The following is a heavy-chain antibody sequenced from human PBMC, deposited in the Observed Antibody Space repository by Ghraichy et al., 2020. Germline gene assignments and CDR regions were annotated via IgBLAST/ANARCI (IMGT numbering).Heavy chain of an antibody. CDR1: GFTFGDYA. V-gene: IGHV3-49*03. CDR2: IRSKAYGGTT. D-gene: IGHD6-19*01. CDR3: TRQQQWLVRIYFDY. Sequence: GGPLRLSCTASGFTFGDYAMSWFRQAPGKGLEWVGFIRSKAYGGTTEYAASVKGRFTISRDDSKSIAYLQMNSLKTEDTAVYYCTRQQQWLVRIYFDYWGQGTLVTVSS. J-gene: IGHJ4*02.